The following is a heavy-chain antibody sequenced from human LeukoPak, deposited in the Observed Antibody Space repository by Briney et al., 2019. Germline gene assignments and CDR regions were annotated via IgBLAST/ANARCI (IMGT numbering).Heavy chain of an antibody. CDR2: IYYSGST. Sequence: SETLSLTCTVSGGSISSYYWSWIRQPPGKGLEWIGYIYYSGSTKYNPSLKSRVTISVDTSKNLYSLKLSSVAAADTAVYYCARAGSGYYYFDYWGQGTLVTVSS. D-gene: IGHD3-22*01. CDR3: ARAGSGYYYFDY. CDR1: GGSISSYY. J-gene: IGHJ4*02. V-gene: IGHV4-59*01.